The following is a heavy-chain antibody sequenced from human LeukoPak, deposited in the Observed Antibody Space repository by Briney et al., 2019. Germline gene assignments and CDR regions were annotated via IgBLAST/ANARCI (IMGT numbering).Heavy chain of an antibody. CDR1: GFTFSSYA. Sequence: GGSLRLSCAASGFTFSSYAMHWVRQAPGKGLEWVAVISYDGSNKHYADSVKGRFTISRDNSKNTLYLQMNSLRAEDTAVYYCARGGDYYDDEWDFDYWGQGTLVTVSS. V-gene: IGHV3-30-3*01. J-gene: IGHJ4*02. CDR2: ISYDGSNK. D-gene: IGHD3-22*01. CDR3: ARGGDYYDDEWDFDY.